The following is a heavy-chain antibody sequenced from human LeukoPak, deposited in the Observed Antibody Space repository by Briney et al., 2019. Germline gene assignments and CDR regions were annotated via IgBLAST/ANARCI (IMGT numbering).Heavy chain of an antibody. V-gene: IGHV3-48*03. CDR2: ISSSGSTI. D-gene: IGHD3-3*01. CDR3: ARRFLEWFDY. CDR1: GFTFSSYE. J-gene: IGHJ4*02. Sequence: GGSLRLSCAASGFTFSSYEMNWVRQAPGKGLEWVSYISSSGSTIYYADSVKGRFTISRDNAKNSLYLQMNSLRAEDTAVYYCARRFLEWFDYWGQGTLVTVSS.